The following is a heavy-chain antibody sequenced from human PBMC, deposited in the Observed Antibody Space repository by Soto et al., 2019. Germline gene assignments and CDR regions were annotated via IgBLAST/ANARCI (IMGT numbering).Heavy chain of an antibody. CDR3: ARTYYYGSGSYGFLCY. CDR2: MNPNSGNT. CDR1: GYTFTSYA. V-gene: IGHV1-8*02. J-gene: IGHJ4*02. Sequence: ASVKVSCKASGYTFTSYAMHWVRQAPGQRLEWMGWMNPNSGNTGYAQKFQGRVTMTRNTSISTAYMELSSLRSEDTAVYYCARTYYYGSGSYGFLCYWGQGTLVTVSS. D-gene: IGHD3-10*01.